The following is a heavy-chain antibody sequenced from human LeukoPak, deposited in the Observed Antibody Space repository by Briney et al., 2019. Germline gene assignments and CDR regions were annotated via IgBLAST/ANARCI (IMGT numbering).Heavy chain of an antibody. Sequence: GGSLRLSCAASGFTFSSYAMHWVRQAPGKGLEWVAVISYDGSNKYYADSVKGRFTISRDNSKNTLYLQMNSLRAEDTAVYYCAKDLPAYCGGDCWDAFDIWGQGTMVTVSS. CDR1: GFTFSSYA. CDR3: AKDLPAYCGGDCWDAFDI. CDR2: ISYDGSNK. V-gene: IGHV3-30-3*01. D-gene: IGHD2-21*02. J-gene: IGHJ3*02.